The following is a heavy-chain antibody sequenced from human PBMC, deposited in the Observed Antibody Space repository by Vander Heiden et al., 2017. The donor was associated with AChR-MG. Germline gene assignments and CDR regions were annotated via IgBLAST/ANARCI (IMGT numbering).Heavy chain of an antibody. CDR2: ISASGGST. J-gene: IGHJ5*02. D-gene: IGHD6-19*01. CDR1: GFTFGTYA. Sequence: EVQLLESGGGLVQPGGSLRLSCAGSGFTFGTYAMTWVRQAPGKGLEWVSSISASGGSTYYADSVRGRFTISRETSKNTLYLQMNSLRAEDTAVYYCARDRGSAWYAYWFDPWGQGTLVTVSS. CDR3: ARDRGSAWYAYWFDP. V-gene: IGHV3-23*01.